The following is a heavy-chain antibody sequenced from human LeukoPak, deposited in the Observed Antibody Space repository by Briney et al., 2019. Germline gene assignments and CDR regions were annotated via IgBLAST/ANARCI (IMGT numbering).Heavy chain of an antibody. D-gene: IGHD2-2*02. CDR3: ARRDCSSNSCYTGWFDP. J-gene: IGHJ5*02. CDR1: GYSFTSYW. Sequence: GESLKISCKGSGYSFTSYWIGWVRQMPGKGPEWMGILYPGDSDTRYSPSFQGQVTISADKSISTAYLQWSSLKASDTAMYYCARRDCSSNSCYTGWFDPWGQGTLVTVSS. CDR2: LYPGDSDT. V-gene: IGHV5-51*01.